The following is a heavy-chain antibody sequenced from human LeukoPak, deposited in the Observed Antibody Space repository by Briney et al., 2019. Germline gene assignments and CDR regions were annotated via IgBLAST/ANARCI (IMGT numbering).Heavy chain of an antibody. Sequence: GGSLRLSCAASGFTFSSYSMNWVRQAPGKGLEWVSSISSSSSYIYYADSVKGRFTISRDNAKNSLYLQMNSLRAEDTAVYYCARDPSGWYLAVDYWGQGTLVTVSS. CDR1: GFTFSSYS. CDR3: ARDPSGWYLAVDY. V-gene: IGHV3-21*04. D-gene: IGHD6-19*01. J-gene: IGHJ4*02. CDR2: ISSSSSYI.